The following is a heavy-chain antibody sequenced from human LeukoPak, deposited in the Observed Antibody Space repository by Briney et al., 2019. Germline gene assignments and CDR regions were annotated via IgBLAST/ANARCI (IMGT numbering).Heavy chain of an antibody. D-gene: IGHD2-15*01. CDR3: ARHHCSGGSCYPVGY. V-gene: IGHV5-51*01. Sequence: GAPLQICCEGSGSIFTRYWICWRRPLTGKVLEWPGIIYPGDSDTRYSPSFQGQVTISADKSISTAYLQWSSLKASDTAMYYCARHHCSGGSCYPVGYWGQGTLVTVSS. CDR2: IYPGDSDT. J-gene: IGHJ4*02. CDR1: GSIFTRYW.